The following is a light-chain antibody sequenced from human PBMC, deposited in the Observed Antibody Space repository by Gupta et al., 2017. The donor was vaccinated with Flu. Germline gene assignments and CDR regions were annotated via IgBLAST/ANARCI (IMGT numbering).Light chain of an antibody. V-gene: IGKV1-5*03. CDR2: KAS. CDR1: RSIGDW. Sequence: DVRMTQSPSTLSASVGDSVTITCRASRSIGDWLAWYQQRPEKAPKVLISKASHLESGVPSRFSGSGSGTEFTLTISSLQPEDFATYYCQQYYDMFTFGQGTKLQI. J-gene: IGKJ2*01. CDR3: QQYYDMFT.